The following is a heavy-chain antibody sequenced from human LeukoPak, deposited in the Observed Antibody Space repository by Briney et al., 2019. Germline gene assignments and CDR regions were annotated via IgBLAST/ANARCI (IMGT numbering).Heavy chain of an antibody. CDR2: ISGSGGST. V-gene: IGHV3-23*01. J-gene: IGHJ4*02. Sequence: GGSLRLSCAASGFTFSSYAMSWVRQAPGKGLVWVSAISGSGGSTYYADSVKGRFTISRDNSKNTLYLQMNSLRAEDTAVYYCAKDCSAPIQLWLSCVDYWGQGTLVTVSS. CDR1: GFTFSSYA. CDR3: AKDCSAPIQLWLSCVDY. D-gene: IGHD5-18*01.